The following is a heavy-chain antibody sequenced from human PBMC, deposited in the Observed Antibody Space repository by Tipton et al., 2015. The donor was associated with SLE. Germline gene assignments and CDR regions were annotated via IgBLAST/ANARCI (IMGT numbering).Heavy chain of an antibody. CDR1: GFTFSSYT. CDR2: ISGDGVSK. V-gene: IGHV3-23*01. Sequence: SLRLSCAASGFTFSSYTMTWVRQAPGKGLEWVSGISGDGVSKKYADSVKGRFTISRDNSKNTLYLQMNSLRAEDTAVYYCARADPPVAGKCFDYWGQGTLVTVSS. J-gene: IGHJ4*02. D-gene: IGHD6-19*01. CDR3: ARADPPVAGKCFDY.